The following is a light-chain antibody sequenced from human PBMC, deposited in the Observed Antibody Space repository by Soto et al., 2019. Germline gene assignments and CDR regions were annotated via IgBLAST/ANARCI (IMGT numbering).Light chain of an antibody. CDR1: SSNIGAGYD. V-gene: IGLV1-40*01. CDR2: GNS. J-gene: IGLJ1*01. Sequence: SVLTQPPSVSGAPGQRVTISCTGSSSNIGAGYDVHWYQQLPGTAPKLLIYGNSNRPSGVPDRFSGSKSGTSASLAIIGLQAEDEADYYCQSYDSSLRYVFGTGTKVTV. CDR3: QSYDSSLRYV.